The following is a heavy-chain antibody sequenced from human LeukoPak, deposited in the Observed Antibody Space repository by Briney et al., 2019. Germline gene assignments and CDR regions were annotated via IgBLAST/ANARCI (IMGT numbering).Heavy chain of an antibody. J-gene: IGHJ6*03. CDR2: ISSSSSYI. D-gene: IGHD3-9*01. Sequence: GSLRLSCAASGFPFSSYSMNWVRQAPGKGLEWVSSISSSSSYIYYADSVKGRFTISRDNAKNSLYLQMNSLRAEDTAVYYCAACLTGYPYYYYYYYMDVWGKGTTVTVSS. V-gene: IGHV3-21*01. CDR1: GFPFSSYS. CDR3: AACLTGYPYYYYYYYMDV.